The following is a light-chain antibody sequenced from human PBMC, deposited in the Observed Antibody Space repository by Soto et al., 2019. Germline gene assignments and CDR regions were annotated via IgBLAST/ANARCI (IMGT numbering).Light chain of an antibody. CDR1: QDSSTW. Sequence: DIRMTQSASSVSASLGDRVTATCRASQDSSTWLAWYQQKPGKAPKVLIYAASSLQTGVPSRFSGSASGTEFTLTINNLQPDDLATYICQQYKSYSTFGRGTKVDIK. CDR3: QQYKSYST. CDR2: AAS. V-gene: IGKV1-12*01. J-gene: IGKJ1*01.